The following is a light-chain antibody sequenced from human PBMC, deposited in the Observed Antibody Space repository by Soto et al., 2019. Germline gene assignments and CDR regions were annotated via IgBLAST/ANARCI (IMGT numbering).Light chain of an antibody. CDR3: QQYGSSAPIT. V-gene: IGKV3-20*01. J-gene: IGKJ5*01. CDR2: GAS. Sequence: EIVLTQSPGTLSLSPGERATLSCRASQSVTKNHLNWYQQKPGQAPRLLIYGASIRATGIPDRFSGSGAETDFTLTISRLEPEDFALYYCQQYGSSAPITFGQGTRLEIK. CDR1: QSVTKNH.